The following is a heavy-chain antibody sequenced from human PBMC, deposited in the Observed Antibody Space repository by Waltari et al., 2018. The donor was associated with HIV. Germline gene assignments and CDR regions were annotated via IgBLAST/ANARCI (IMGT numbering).Heavy chain of an antibody. CDR1: GGSFSGYY. Sequence: QVQLQQWGAGVLKPSETLSLTCAVYGGSFSGYYWSWIRQPPGKGLEWIGEINHSGSTNYNPSLKSRVTISVDTSKNQFSLKLSSVTAADTAVYYCARWEQQLEGAFDIWGQGTMVTVSS. CDR3: ARWEQQLEGAFDI. CDR2: INHSGST. V-gene: IGHV4-34*01. J-gene: IGHJ3*02. D-gene: IGHD6-13*01.